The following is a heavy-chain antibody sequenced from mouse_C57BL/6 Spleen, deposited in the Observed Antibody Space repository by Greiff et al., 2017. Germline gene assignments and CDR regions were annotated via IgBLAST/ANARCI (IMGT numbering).Heavy chain of an antibody. Sequence: VQLQQSGAELVRPGASVTLSCKASGYTFTDYEMHWVKQTPVHGLEWIGAIDTETGGTAYNQKFKGKAILTADKSSSTAYMELRSLTAEDSAVYYWTRYQKLTWTDYFDYWGQGTTLTVSS. J-gene: IGHJ2*01. CDR3: TRYQKLTWTDYFDY. V-gene: IGHV1-15*01. D-gene: IGHD4-1*01. CDR1: GYTFTDYE. CDR2: IDTETGGT.